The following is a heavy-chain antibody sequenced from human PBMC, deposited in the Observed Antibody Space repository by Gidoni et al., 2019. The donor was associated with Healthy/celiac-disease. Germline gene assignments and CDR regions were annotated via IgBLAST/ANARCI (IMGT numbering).Heavy chain of an antibody. Sequence: EVQLVQSGAEVKKPGETLKVSCKGSGYSFTSYWIGWVRRMPGKGLEWMGIIYPGDSYTRYSPSFQGQVTISADKSISTAYLQWSSLKASDTAMYYCARHRSEIYLGYDFDYWGQGTLVTVSS. J-gene: IGHJ4*02. CDR2: IYPGDSYT. V-gene: IGHV5-51*01. CDR3: ARHRSEIYLGYDFDY. D-gene: IGHD5-18*01. CDR1: GYSFTSYW.